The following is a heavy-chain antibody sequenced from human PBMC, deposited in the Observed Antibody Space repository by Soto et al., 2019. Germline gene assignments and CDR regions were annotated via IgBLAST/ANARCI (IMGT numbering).Heavy chain of an antibody. Sequence: ASVKVSCKASGYTFTSYGISWVRQAPGQGLEWMGWISAYNGNTNYAQKLQGRVTMTTDTSTSTAYMELRSLRSDDTAVYYCARDGGAATIDYYYGMDVWGQGTTVTVSS. CDR1: GYTFTSYG. V-gene: IGHV1-18*01. CDR2: ISAYNGNT. CDR3: ARDGGAATIDYYYGMDV. D-gene: IGHD5-12*01. J-gene: IGHJ6*02.